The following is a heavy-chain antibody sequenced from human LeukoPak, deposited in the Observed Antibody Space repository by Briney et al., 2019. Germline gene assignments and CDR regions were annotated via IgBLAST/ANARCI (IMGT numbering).Heavy chain of an antibody. CDR1: GGSFRGYY. D-gene: IGHD2-2*01. V-gene: IGHV4-34*01. CDR3: AGASEDIVVVPAARDYWYFDL. Sequence: SETLSLTCAVYGGSFRGYYWSWIRQPPGKGLEWIGEINHSGSTNYNPSLKSRVTISVDTSKNQFSLKLSSVTAADTAVYYCAGASEDIVVVPAARDYWYFDLWGRGTLVTVSS. CDR2: INHSGST. J-gene: IGHJ2*01.